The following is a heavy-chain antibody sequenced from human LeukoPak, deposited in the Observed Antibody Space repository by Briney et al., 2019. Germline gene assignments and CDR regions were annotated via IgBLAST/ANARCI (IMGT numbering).Heavy chain of an antibody. CDR3: ARDAEPTGGFDY. Sequence: ASVRVSCKVSGYTLTELSMHWVRQAPGKGLEWMGGFDPEDGETIYAQKFQGRVTMTEDTSTDTAYMELSSLRSEDTAVYYCARDAEPTGGFDYWGQGTLVTVSS. CDR1: GYTLTELS. V-gene: IGHV1-24*01. J-gene: IGHJ4*02. D-gene: IGHD4-23*01. CDR2: FDPEDGET.